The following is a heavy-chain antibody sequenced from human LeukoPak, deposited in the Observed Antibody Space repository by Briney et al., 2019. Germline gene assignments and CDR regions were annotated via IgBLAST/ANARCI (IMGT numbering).Heavy chain of an antibody. Sequence: GGSLRLSCAASGFTFSSYAMSWVRQAPGKGLEWVSVISGSGGNTYYADSVKGRFTISRDNSKNTLSVQMNSLRAEDTAVYYCARVACSGGSCHYYFDYWGQGTLVTVSS. CDR3: ARVACSGGSCHYYFDY. CDR1: GFTFSSYA. J-gene: IGHJ4*02. V-gene: IGHV3-23*01. CDR2: ISGSGGNT. D-gene: IGHD2-15*01.